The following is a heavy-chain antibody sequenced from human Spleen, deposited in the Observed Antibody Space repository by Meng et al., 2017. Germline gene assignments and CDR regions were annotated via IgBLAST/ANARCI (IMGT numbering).Heavy chain of an antibody. CDR2: IFSGGST. CDR1: GFIVSSKY. CDR3: ARHHWTDMVPFDY. J-gene: IGHJ4*02. D-gene: IGHD5-18*01. Sequence: GGSLRLSCAASGFIVSSKYMTWVRQAPGKGLEWVSVIFSGGSTFYADSVKGRFTISRDNSKNTLYLHMNNLRTEDTAVYYCARHHWTDMVPFDYWGQGTLVTVSS. V-gene: IGHV3-66*02.